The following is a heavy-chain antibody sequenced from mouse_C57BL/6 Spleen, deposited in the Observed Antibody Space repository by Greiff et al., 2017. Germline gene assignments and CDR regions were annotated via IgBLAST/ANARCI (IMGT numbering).Heavy chain of an antibody. CDR3: ARETGTAY. D-gene: IGHD4-1*01. CDR2: IYPGDGDT. CDR1: GSAFSSSW. J-gene: IGHJ3*01. Sequence: QVQLQQSGPELVKPGASVKISCQASGSAFSSSWMNWVKQRPGKGLEWIGRIYPGDGDTNYKGKFKGKATLTADKSSRTAYMQLSSLTSEDSAVYCCARETGTAYWGQGTLVTVSA. V-gene: IGHV1-82*01.